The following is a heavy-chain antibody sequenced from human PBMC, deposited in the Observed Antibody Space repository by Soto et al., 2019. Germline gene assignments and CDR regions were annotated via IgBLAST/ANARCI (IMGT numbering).Heavy chain of an antibody. J-gene: IGHJ4*02. V-gene: IGHV3-48*01. CDR2: ISSSSSTI. CDR1: GFTFSSYS. CDR3: ARDKGRSPLDY. D-gene: IGHD2-15*01. Sequence: GVVRLSCAASGFTFSSYSMNWVRQAPGKGLEWVSYISSSSSTIYYADSVKGRFTISRDNAKNSLYLQMNSLRAEDTAVYYCARDKGRSPLDYWGQGTLVTVSS.